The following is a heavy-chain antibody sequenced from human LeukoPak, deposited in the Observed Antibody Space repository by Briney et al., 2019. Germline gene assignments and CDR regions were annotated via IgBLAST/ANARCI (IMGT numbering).Heavy chain of an antibody. J-gene: IGHJ4*02. V-gene: IGHV3-7*01. Sequence: GGSLRLSCATSGFTFSTYWMSWVRQAPGKGLEWVANIKQDGSETYYADSVKGRFTIFRDNAKNSLYLQMDSLRVEDTAVCYCANGDGFDYWGQGTLVIVSS. CDR2: IKQDGSET. CDR1: GFTFSTYW. CDR3: ANGDGFDY. D-gene: IGHD5-24*01.